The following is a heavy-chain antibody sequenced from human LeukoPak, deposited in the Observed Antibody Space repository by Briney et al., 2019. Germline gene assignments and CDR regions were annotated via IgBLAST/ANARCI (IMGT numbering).Heavy chain of an antibody. CDR3: AGTIFGVVITENFDY. CDR2: IYSDGSA. V-gene: IGHV3-53*01. Sequence: GGSLRLSCAASGFTFSSNYMSWVRQAPGKGLEWVSVIYSDGSAFYADSVKGRFTLSRDNSKNTLFLQMNSLRAEDTAVYYCAGTIFGVVITENFDYWGQGTLVTVSS. J-gene: IGHJ4*02. D-gene: IGHD3-3*01. CDR1: GFTFSSNY.